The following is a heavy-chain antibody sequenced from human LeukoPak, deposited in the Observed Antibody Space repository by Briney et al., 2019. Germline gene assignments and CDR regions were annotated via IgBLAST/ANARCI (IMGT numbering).Heavy chain of an antibody. CDR3: ARLPLGYCSGGSCPSDY. CDR1: GGSFSGYY. CDR2: IYYSGST. J-gene: IGHJ4*02. Sequence: PSETLSLTCAVYGGSFSGYYWSWIRQPPGKGLEWIGYIYYSGSTNYNPSLKSRVTISVDTSKNQFSLKLSSVTAADTAVYYCARLPLGYCSGGSCPSDYWGQGTLVTVSS. D-gene: IGHD2-15*01. V-gene: IGHV4-59*08.